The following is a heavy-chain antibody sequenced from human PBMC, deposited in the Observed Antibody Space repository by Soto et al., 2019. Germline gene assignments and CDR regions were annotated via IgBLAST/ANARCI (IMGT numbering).Heavy chain of an antibody. CDR2: ICYDGSNT. CDR3: EKGTFIGHSRSCDAGGDYSSYGLDV. D-gene: IGHD6-13*01. V-gene: IGHV3-33*06. CDR1: GFTFSSYG. Sequence: QVQLVESGGGVVQPGRSLRLSCAASGFTFSSYGLHWVRQAPGKGLEWVALICYDGSNTNYADSVKGRFTISRDNSKNAVYLQMNSLRADDTAVYYREKGTFIGHSRSCDAGGDYSSYGLDVGGQGTTVTVAS. J-gene: IGHJ6*02.